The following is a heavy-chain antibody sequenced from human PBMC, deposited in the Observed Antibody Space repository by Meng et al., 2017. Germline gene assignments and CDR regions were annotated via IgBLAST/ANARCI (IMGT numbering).Heavy chain of an antibody. V-gene: IGHV1-46*01. CDR1: GFTFSSYG. J-gene: IGHJ4*02. D-gene: IGHD6-25*01. CDR3: ARDEDISAAGKLFGGY. Sequence: GGSLRLSCAASGFTFSSYGMHWVRQAPGQGLEWMGIINPSGGSTSYAQKFQGRVTMTRDTSTSTVYMELSSLRSEDTAVYYCARDEDISAAGKLFGGYWGQGTLVTVSS. CDR2: INPSGGST.